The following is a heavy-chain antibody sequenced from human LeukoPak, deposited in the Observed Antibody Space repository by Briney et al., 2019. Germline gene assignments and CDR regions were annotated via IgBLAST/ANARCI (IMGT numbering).Heavy chain of an antibody. CDR1: GFTFSRYA. CDR2: INTDSSDI. J-gene: IGHJ4*02. Sequence: GGSLRLSCAASGFTFSRYAMDWVRQAPGKGLEWVSYINTDSSDIHYADSVKGRFTISRDNARNTLHLQLSSLRAEDSAVYYCARDTFHPGLIDSWGQGTLVTASS. CDR3: ARDTFHPGLIDS. D-gene: IGHD2-21*01. V-gene: IGHV3-21*05.